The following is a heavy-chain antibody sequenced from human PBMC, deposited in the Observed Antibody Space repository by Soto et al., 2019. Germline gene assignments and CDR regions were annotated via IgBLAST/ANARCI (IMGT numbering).Heavy chain of an antibody. J-gene: IGHJ4*02. CDR2: IYWGDDK. V-gene: IGHV2-5*02. D-gene: IGHD5-18*01. CDR3: AHAGERGYSSRPWYFDY. Sequence: SGPTLVNPTQTLTLTCTFSGFSLSTSGVGVGWIRQPPGKALEWLALIYWGDDKRYSPSLKSRLTITKDTSKNQVVLTMTNMDPVDTATYYCAHAGERGYSSRPWYFDYWGQGTLVTVSS. CDR1: GFSLSTSGVG.